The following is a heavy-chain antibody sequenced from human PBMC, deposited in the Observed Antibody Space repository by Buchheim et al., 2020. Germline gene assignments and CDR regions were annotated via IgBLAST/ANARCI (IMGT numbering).Heavy chain of an antibody. CDR3: ARDSRSRANTQINYYYYMDV. J-gene: IGHJ6*03. D-gene: IGHD2-15*01. V-gene: IGHV3-48*01. CDR2: ISSSSSTI. Sequence: EVQLVESGGGLVQPGGSLRLSCAASGFTFSSYSMNWVRQAPGKGLEWVSYISSSSSTIYYADSVKGRFTISRDNAKKSLYLQMNSLRAEDTAVYYCARDSRSRANTQINYYYYMDVWGKGTT. CDR1: GFTFSSYS.